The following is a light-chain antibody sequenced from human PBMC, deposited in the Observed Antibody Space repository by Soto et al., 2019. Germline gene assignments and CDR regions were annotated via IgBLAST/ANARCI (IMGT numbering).Light chain of an antibody. CDR3: QQYGISPLT. J-gene: IGKJ4*01. CDR1: QSVSSSY. CDR2: GAS. V-gene: IGKV3-20*01. Sequence: EIVLTQSPGTLSLSPGERATLSCRASQSVSSSYLAWYQQKPGQAPRLLIYGASSRATGIPDRFSGSGSGTDFTLTISRLEPEDFAVYYCQQYGISPLTFGRGSMV.